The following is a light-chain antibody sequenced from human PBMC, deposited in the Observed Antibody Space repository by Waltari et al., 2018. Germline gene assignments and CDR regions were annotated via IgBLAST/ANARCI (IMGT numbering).Light chain of an antibody. J-gene: IGKJ2*01. CDR2: DAS. Sequence: DIQMTQSPSTLSASVGDRVTITCRASQSISSWVAWYQQKPGKAPKLLIYDASSLESGVPSRFSGSGSGTEFTLTISSLQPDDFATYYCQQYNSYSETFGQGTKLEIK. CDR3: QQYNSYSET. CDR1: QSISSW. V-gene: IGKV1-5*01.